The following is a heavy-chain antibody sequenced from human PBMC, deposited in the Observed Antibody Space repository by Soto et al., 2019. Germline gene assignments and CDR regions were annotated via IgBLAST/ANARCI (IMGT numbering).Heavy chain of an antibody. CDR3: ARDGYYGSGSSPPT. J-gene: IGHJ4*02. Sequence: GASVKVSCKASGYTFTGYYMHWVRQAPGQGLEWMGWINPNSGGTNYAQKFQGRVTMTRDTSISTAYMELSRLRSDDTAVYYCARDGYYGSGSSPPTWGQGTLVTVSS. D-gene: IGHD3-10*01. V-gene: IGHV1-2*02. CDR1: GYTFTGYY. CDR2: INPNSGGT.